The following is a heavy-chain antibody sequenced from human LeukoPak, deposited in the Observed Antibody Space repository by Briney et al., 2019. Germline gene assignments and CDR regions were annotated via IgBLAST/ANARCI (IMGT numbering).Heavy chain of an antibody. D-gene: IGHD6-13*01. V-gene: IGHV3-7*01. CDR2: INEDGSEK. CDR3: ARDQGAAGDY. CDR1: GFTFSTYW. Sequence: GGSLRLSCAASGFTFSTYWMTWVRQAPGKGLEWVANINEDGSEKFYVDSVKGRLTIYRDNAKKSVYLQMNSLIAEDTALYYCARDQGAAGDYWGQGTLLTVSS. J-gene: IGHJ4*02.